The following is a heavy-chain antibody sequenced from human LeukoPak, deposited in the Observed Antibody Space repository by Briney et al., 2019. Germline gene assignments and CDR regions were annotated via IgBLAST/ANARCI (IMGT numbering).Heavy chain of an antibody. CDR1: GVSISSGDYY. J-gene: IGHJ5*02. CDR2: MYYSGST. D-gene: IGHD3-22*01. CDR3: ARPYYYDSRIDP. V-gene: IGHV4-30-4*01. Sequence: SETLSLTCTVSGVSISSGDYYWSWIRQPPGKGLEWIGYMYYSGSTYYNPSLKSRVTISADTSKNQFSLKLSSVTAADTAVYYCARPYYYDSRIDPWGQGTLVAVSS.